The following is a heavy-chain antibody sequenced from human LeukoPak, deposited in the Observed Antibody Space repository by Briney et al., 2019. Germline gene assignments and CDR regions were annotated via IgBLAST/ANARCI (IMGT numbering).Heavy chain of an antibody. CDR3: ARDGSNSGPDFDY. V-gene: IGHV3-48*02. Sequence: GGSLRLSCVASGFTFNTYSMNWVRQAPGKGLEWVSYISITSSPIYYADSVKGRFTISRDNARSSLHLQMNSLRDEDTAVYYCARDGSNSGPDFDYWGEGILVTVSS. J-gene: IGHJ4*02. CDR2: ISITSSPI. CDR1: GFTFNTYS. D-gene: IGHD2/OR15-2a*01.